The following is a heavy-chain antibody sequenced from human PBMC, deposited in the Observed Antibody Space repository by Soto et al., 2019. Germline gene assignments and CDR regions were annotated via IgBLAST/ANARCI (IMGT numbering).Heavy chain of an antibody. D-gene: IGHD2-8*01. CDR2: ISGSGGST. J-gene: IGHJ6*03. Sequence: GGSLRLSCAASGFTFSSYAMSWVRQAPGKGLEWVSSISGSGGSTNYADSVKGRFTISRDNSKITLYLQMNSLRAEDTAVYYCAKWAVSTFYYYYYYMDVWGKGTTVTVSS. CDR1: GFTFSSYA. V-gene: IGHV3-23*01. CDR3: AKWAVSTFYYYYYYMDV.